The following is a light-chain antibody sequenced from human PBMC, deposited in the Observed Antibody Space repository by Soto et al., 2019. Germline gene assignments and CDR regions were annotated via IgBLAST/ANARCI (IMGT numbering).Light chain of an antibody. CDR2: WSS. J-gene: IGKJ4*01. CDR1: QSVLYSPNNKHY. V-gene: IGKV4-1*01. Sequence: DIVMTQSPDSLTVSLGERATINCKSSQSVLYSPNNKHYLAWYQQKPGQPPKLLIYWSSTRESGVPDRFSGSGSETDFTLSISSLHAEDVAVYYCQPYYNTPLTFGGGTQVEIK. CDR3: QPYYNTPLT.